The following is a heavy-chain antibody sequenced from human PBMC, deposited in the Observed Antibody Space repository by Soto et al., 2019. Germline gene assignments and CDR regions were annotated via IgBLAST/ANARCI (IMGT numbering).Heavy chain of an antibody. CDR2: ISAYNGNT. Sequence: QVQLVQSGAEVKKPGASVKVSCKASGYTFTSYGISWVRQAPGQGLAWMGWISAYNGNTNYAQNQQGRITKTTDPSTSTAYMELRSLRSDDTAVYYCARDDRGYGDYSYFDYWGQGTLVTVSS. V-gene: IGHV1-18*01. CDR3: ARDDRGYGDYSYFDY. CDR1: GYTFTSYG. J-gene: IGHJ4*02. D-gene: IGHD4-17*01.